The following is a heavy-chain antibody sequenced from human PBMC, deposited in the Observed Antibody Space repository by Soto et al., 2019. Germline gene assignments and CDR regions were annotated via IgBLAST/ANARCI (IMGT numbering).Heavy chain of an antibody. Sequence: PGVSLRLSCAASGFTFSSYAMSWVRQAPGKGLEWVSAISGSGGSTYYADSVKGRFTISRDNSKNTLYLQMNSLRAEDTAVYYCAKHRHYYGSGSQDAFDIWGQGTMVNVSS. CDR1: GFTFSSYA. J-gene: IGHJ3*02. CDR3: AKHRHYYGSGSQDAFDI. D-gene: IGHD3-10*01. CDR2: ISGSGGST. V-gene: IGHV3-23*01.